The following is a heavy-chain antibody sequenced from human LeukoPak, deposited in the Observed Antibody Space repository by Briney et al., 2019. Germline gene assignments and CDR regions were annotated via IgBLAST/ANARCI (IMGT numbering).Heavy chain of an antibody. J-gene: IGHJ4*02. D-gene: IGHD4-17*01. CDR3: AREVGDYVGVFDY. CDR1: GGSISSYY. Sequence: SATLSLTCTVSGGSISSYYWSWIRQPPGKGLEWIGYVFYSGSTNYNPSLKSRVTISVDMSKNQFSLKLTSVTAADTAVYYCAREVGDYVGVFDYWGQGTLVTVSS. CDR2: VFYSGST. V-gene: IGHV4-59*01.